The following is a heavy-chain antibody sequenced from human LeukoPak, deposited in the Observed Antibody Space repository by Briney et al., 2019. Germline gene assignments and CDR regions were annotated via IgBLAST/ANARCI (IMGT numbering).Heavy chain of an antibody. V-gene: IGHV3-23*01. D-gene: IGHD2-21*02. J-gene: IGHJ6*02. CDR1: GFTFSSYA. CDR3: AKTRPADSYYYYGMDV. Sequence: GGSLRLSCAASGFTFSSYAMSWVRQAPGKGLEWVSAISGSGGSTYYADSVKGRFTISRDNSKNTLYLQMNSLRAEDTAVYYCAKTRPADSYYYYGMDVWGQGTTVTVSS. CDR2: ISGSGGST.